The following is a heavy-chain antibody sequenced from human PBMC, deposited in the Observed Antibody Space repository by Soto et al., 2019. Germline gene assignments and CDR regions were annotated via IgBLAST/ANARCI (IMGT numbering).Heavy chain of an antibody. V-gene: IGHV3-48*02. Sequence: GGSLRLSCGASGFTFSSYSMNWVRQAPGKGLEWISYISSSSSTIFYADSVKGRFTISRDNDKNSLYLQMNNLRDEDTAVYFCAREGRYSGSDYFDYWGQGTLVTVS. D-gene: IGHD5-12*01. J-gene: IGHJ4*02. CDR3: AREGRYSGSDYFDY. CDR2: ISSSSSTI. CDR1: GFTFSSYS.